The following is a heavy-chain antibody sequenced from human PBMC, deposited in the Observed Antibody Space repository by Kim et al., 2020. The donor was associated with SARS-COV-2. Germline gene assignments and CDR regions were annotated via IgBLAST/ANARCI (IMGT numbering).Heavy chain of an antibody. J-gene: IGHJ6*02. CDR2: ISSSSSYT. V-gene: IGHV3-11*03. D-gene: IGHD3-9*01. CDR3: ASAVTILTGYYTNYYGMDV. Sequence: GGSLRLSCAASGFTFSDYYMNWIRQAPGKGLEWVSYISSSSSYTNYADSVKGRFTISRDNAKNSLYLQMNSLRAEDTAVYYCASAVTILTGYYTNYYGMDVWGQGNTVTVSS. CDR1: GFTFSDYY.